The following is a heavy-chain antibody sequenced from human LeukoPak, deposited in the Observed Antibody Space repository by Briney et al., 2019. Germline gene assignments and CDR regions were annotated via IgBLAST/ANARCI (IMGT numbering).Heavy chain of an antibody. J-gene: IGHJ6*02. D-gene: IGHD6-13*01. CDR2: ISYDGSNK. Sequence: SGGSLRLSCAASGFTFSSYAMHWVRQAPGKGLEWVAVISYDGSNKYYADSVKGRFTISRDNSKNTLYLQMNSLRAEDTAVYYCARDVVGSSNNGMDVWGQGTTVTVSS. V-gene: IGHV3-30-3*01. CDR1: GFTFSSYA. CDR3: ARDVVGSSNNGMDV.